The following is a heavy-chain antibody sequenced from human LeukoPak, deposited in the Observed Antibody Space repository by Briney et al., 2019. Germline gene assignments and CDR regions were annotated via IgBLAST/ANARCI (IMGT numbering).Heavy chain of an antibody. D-gene: IGHD1-14*01. CDR2: TRDKANSYTT. CDR3: ARRNRGFYFDY. J-gene: IGHJ4*02. Sequence: GGSLRLSCVASGFTFSDHYMDWVRQAPGKGLEWVGRTRDKANSYTTEYVASVKGRFTISRDESKNSLYLQMNSLKTEDTAVYYCARRNRGFYFDYWGQGTLVTVSS. V-gene: IGHV3-72*01. CDR1: GFTFSDHY.